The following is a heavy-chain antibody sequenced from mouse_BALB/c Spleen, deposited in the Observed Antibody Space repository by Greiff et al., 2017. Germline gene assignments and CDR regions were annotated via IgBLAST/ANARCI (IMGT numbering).Heavy chain of an antibody. V-gene: IGHV1S81*02. CDR1: GYTFTSYY. Sequence: QVHVKQSGAELVKPGASVKLSCKASGYTFTSYYMYWVKQRPGQGLEWIGEINPSNGGTNFNEKFKSKATLTVDKSSSTAYMQLSSLTSEDSAVYYCTRSGGYYFDYGGQGTTLTVSS. J-gene: IGHJ2*01. CDR3: TRSGGYYFDY. D-gene: IGHD1-1*02. CDR2: INPSNGGT.